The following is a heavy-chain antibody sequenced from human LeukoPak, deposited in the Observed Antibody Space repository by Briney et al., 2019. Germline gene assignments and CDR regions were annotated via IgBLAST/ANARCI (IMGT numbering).Heavy chain of an antibody. J-gene: IGHJ4*02. V-gene: IGHV3-15*01. CDR3: ATDFKNTAYDLVVAY. Sequence: GGSLRLSRTGSRFTFTNAWMIWVRQAPGKGLEWVGRIRSRHDGGTTDYAGPVKGRFTISRHDSQDALYLQKNSLKIEDTGMYYCATDFKNTAYDLVVAYGGQGTLVSVSS. D-gene: IGHD5-12*01. CDR1: RFTFTNAW. CDR2: IRSRHDGGTT.